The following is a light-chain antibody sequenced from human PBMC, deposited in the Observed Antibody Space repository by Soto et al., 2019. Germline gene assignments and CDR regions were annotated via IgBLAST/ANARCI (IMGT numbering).Light chain of an antibody. CDR3: QQYNSSLLT. CDR1: QSISSW. V-gene: IGKV1-5*01. CDR2: EAS. J-gene: IGKJ4*01. Sequence: DIQMTQSPSTLSASVGDRVTITCRANQSISSWLAWYQQKPGKAPNLLIYEASSLQSGVPSRFSGSGSVAEFTLTLSSLQPDDFATYYCQQYNSSLLTFGGGTKVEIK.